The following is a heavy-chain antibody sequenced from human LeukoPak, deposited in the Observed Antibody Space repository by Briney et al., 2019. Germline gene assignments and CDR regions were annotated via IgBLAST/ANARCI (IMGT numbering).Heavy chain of an antibody. D-gene: IGHD5-12*01. J-gene: IGHJ6*02. CDR3: ACHYDSYYGVDV. Sequence: SETLSLTCTVSGDSINSSDYYCSSIRQPPGKGLEWIGYIYYTGSTNYNPSLKSRVTISVDTSKNQFSLKLSSVTAADTAVYYCACHYDSYYGVDVWGQGTTVTVSS. CDR2: IYYTGST. V-gene: IGHV4-61*05. CDR1: GDSINSSDYY.